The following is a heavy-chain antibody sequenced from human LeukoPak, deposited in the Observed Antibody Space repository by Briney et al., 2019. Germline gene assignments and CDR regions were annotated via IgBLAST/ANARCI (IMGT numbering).Heavy chain of an antibody. D-gene: IGHD6-19*01. Sequence: SETLSLTCTVSSGSISSSSYYWGWIRQPPGKGLEWIGSIYYSGSTYYNPSLKSRVTISVDTSKNQFSLKLSSVTAADTAVYYCAREKYSSGWYQNNWFDPWGQGTLVTVSS. CDR1: SGSISSSSYY. J-gene: IGHJ5*02. CDR2: IYYSGST. V-gene: IGHV4-39*02. CDR3: AREKYSSGWYQNNWFDP.